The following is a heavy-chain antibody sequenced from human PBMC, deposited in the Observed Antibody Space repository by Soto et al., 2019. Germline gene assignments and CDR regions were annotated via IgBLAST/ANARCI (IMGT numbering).Heavy chain of an antibody. D-gene: IGHD3-3*01. CDR2: IKSKTDGGTT. V-gene: IGHV3-15*07. Sequence: GGSLRLSCAASGFTFSNAWMNWVRQAPGKGLEWVGRIKSKTDGGTTDYAAPVKGRFTISRDDSKNTLYLQMNSLKTEDTAVYYCTTTYYDFWSGYYTHYFDYWGQGTLVTVSS. CDR3: TTTYYDFWSGYYTHYFDY. CDR1: GFTFSNAW. J-gene: IGHJ4*02.